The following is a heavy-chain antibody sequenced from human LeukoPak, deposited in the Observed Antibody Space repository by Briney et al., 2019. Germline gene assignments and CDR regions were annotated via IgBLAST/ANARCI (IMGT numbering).Heavy chain of an antibody. CDR2: IDLDGSET. J-gene: IGHJ4*02. CDR1: GFTFSNYA. D-gene: IGHD3-10*01. V-gene: IGHV3-7*01. CDR3: ARDFSGEFDY. Sequence: GGSLRLSCAASGFTFSNYAMNWVRQAPGKGLEGVANIDLDGSETYYVDSVKGRFTVSRDNARNSLSLQMNSLRAEDAAVYYCARDFSGEFDYWGQETLVTVSS.